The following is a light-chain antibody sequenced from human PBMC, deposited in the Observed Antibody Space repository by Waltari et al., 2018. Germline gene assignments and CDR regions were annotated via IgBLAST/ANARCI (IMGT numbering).Light chain of an antibody. Sequence: EAGLTQSPGTQPLSPSERDTISCRASENVVHNFLAWYQQSPGQAPSLLIHRASIRATGVPGRFSGSGSGADFSLTISRLEPEDFAVYYCQQFGSSPPTFGPGSKVDIK. V-gene: IGKV3-20*01. J-gene: IGKJ3*01. CDR1: ENVVHNF. CDR2: RAS. CDR3: QQFGSSPPT.